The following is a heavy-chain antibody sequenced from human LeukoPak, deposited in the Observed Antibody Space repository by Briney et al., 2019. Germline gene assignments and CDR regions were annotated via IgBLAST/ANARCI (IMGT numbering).Heavy chain of an antibody. CDR3: ARGYINSPLDY. CDR1: GFTFSSYE. D-gene: IGHD4-11*01. J-gene: IGHJ4*02. CDR2: ISSSGGTI. Sequence: GGSLRLSCAASGFTFSSYEMNWVRQPPGKGLEWVSYISSSGGTIYYADSVKGRFTISRDNSKSSLYLQMNSLRAEDTAVYYCARGYINSPLDYWGQGTLVTVSS. V-gene: IGHV3-48*03.